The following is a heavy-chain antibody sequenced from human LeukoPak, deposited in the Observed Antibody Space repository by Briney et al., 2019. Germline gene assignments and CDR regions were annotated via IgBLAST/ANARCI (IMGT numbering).Heavy chain of an antibody. Sequence: GGSRRLSCAASGFTLSSYWMHWVRQAPGKGLEWVSAISGSGGSTYYADSVKGRFTISRDNSKNTLYLQMNSLRAEDTAVYYCAKDPLLKGVGYYFDYWGQGTLVTVSS. CDR3: AKDPLLKGVGYYFDY. CDR2: ISGSGGST. CDR1: GFTLSSYW. J-gene: IGHJ4*02. D-gene: IGHD3-3*01. V-gene: IGHV3-23*01.